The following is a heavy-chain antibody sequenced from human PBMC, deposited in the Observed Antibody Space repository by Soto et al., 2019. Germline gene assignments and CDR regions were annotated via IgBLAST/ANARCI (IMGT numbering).Heavy chain of an antibody. CDR1: GFTFSSYG. J-gene: IGHJ3*02. V-gene: IGHV3-30*18. CDR2: ISYDGSNK. Sequence: QVQLVESGGGVVQPGRSLRLSCAASGFTFSSYGMHWVRQAPGKGLEWVAVISYDGSNKYYADSVKGRFTISRDNSKNTLYLQMNSLRGEDTAVYYCAKDWQLWLRGNAFDIWGQGTMVTVSS. CDR3: AKDWQLWLRGNAFDI. D-gene: IGHD5-18*01.